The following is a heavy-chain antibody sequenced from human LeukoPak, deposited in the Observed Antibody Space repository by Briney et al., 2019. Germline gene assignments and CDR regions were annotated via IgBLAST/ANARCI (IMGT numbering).Heavy chain of an antibody. D-gene: IGHD2/OR15-2a*01. Sequence: GSLRLSCAASGFTFINYYMHWVRQAPGKGPQWLAFIRSDGSVKYYEDSVTGRFTIYRDNSRNILYLQMNSLTTEDTAVYFCAKNRLGQTYADAFEIWGQGTMV. CDR2: IRSDGSVK. J-gene: IGHJ3*02. CDR3: AKNRLGQTYADAFEI. V-gene: IGHV3-30*02. CDR1: GFTFINYY.